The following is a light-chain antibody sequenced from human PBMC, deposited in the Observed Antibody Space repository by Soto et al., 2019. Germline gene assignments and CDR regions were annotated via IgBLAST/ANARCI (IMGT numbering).Light chain of an antibody. CDR1: SGSIASNY. J-gene: IGLJ1*01. CDR2: EDN. V-gene: IGLV6-57*04. Sequence: FMLTQPHSVSESPGKTVTISCTRSSGSIASNYVQWYQQRPGSAPTTVIYEDNQRPSGVPDRFSGSIDSSSNSASLTISGLKTEDEADYYCQSYDSSLSGSVFGTGTKLTVL. CDR3: QSYDSSLSGSV.